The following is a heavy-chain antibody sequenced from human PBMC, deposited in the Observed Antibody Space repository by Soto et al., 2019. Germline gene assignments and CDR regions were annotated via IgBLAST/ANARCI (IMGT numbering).Heavy chain of an antibody. D-gene: IGHD2-8*01. J-gene: IGHJ5*02. CDR2: IYYTGST. CDR1: GDSVSSGSYY. CDR3: ARGGALMVFAEPPWFDP. Sequence: QVQLQESGPGLVKPSETLSLTCTVSGDSVSSGSYYWSWIRQAPRRGLEWIGNIYYTGSTNYNPSLKSRVTISIDTSKNQFSLRLSSVTAADTAVYYCARGGALMVFAEPPWFDPWGQGTLVIVSS. V-gene: IGHV4-61*01.